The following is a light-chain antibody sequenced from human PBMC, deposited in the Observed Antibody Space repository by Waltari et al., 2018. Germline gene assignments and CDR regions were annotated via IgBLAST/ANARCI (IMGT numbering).Light chain of an antibody. Sequence: EIVLTQSPGPLPLSLGERATVSSRTSQSVSRALAWYQQKPGQAPRLRIYGASTRATGIADRFSGSGSGTDFSLTISRLEPDDFGVYYCQHYLRLPVTFGQGTTVEI. CDR1: QSVSRA. V-gene: IGKV3-20*01. CDR2: GAS. CDR3: QHYLRLPVT. J-gene: IGKJ1*01.